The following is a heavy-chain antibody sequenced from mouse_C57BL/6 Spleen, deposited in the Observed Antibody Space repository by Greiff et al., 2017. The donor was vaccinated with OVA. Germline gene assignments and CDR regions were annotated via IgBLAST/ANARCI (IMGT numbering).Heavy chain of an antibody. Sequence: QVQLQQPGAELVKPGASVKLSCKASGYTFTSYWMQWVKQRPGQGLEWIGEIDPSDSYTNYNQKFKGKATLTVDTSSSTAYMQLSSLTSEDSAVEYCARLGGNYGGAYWGQGTLVTVSA. CDR2: IDPSDSYT. CDR3: ARLGGNYGGAY. D-gene: IGHD2-1*01. CDR1: GYTFTSYW. J-gene: IGHJ3*01. V-gene: IGHV1-50*01.